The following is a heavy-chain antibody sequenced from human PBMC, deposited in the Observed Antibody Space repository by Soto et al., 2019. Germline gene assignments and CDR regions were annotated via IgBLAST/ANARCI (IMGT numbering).Heavy chain of an antibody. CDR2: IYYSGST. Sequence: SETLSLTCTVSGGSISSSSYYWGWIRQPPGKGLEWIGSIYYSGSTYYNPSLKSRVTISVDTSKNQSSLELSSVTAADTAMDYCARLQLGYDFWSGLIATRVTREAYGMDVWGQGTTVTVSS. CDR1: GGSISSSSYY. J-gene: IGHJ6*02. CDR3: ARLQLGYDFWSGLIATRVTREAYGMDV. D-gene: IGHD3-3*01. V-gene: IGHV4-39*01.